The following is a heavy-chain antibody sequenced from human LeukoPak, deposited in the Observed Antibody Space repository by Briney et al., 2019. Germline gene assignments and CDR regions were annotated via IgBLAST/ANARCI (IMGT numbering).Heavy chain of an antibody. CDR3: AREDTIFGVSYFDY. CDR1: GGSISSYY. V-gene: IGHV4-59*12. Sequence: SETLSLTCTVSGGSISSYYWSWIRQPPGKGLEWIGYIYYSGSTNYNPSLKSRVTMSVDTSKNQFSLKLSSVTAADTAVYYCAREDTIFGVSYFDYWGQGTLVTVSS. D-gene: IGHD3-3*01. J-gene: IGHJ4*02. CDR2: IYYSGST.